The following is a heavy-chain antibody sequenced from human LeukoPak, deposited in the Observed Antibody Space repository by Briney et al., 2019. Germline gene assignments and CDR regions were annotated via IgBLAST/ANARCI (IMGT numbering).Heavy chain of an antibody. J-gene: IGHJ3*02. CDR1: GGSISSGYYY. V-gene: IGHV4-61*10. D-gene: IGHD2-21*02. Sequence: SETLSLTCSVSGGSISSGYYYWTWIRQPAGKGLEYIGHIYASGSTNYNPSLKSRVTISIDTSKNQFSLKLSSVTAADTAVYYCGGGDRDAFDIWGQGTMVTVSS. CDR2: IYASGST. CDR3: GGGDRDAFDI.